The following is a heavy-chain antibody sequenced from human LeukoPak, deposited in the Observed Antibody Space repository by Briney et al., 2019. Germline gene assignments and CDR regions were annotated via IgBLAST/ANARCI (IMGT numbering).Heavy chain of an antibody. D-gene: IGHD1-20*01. CDR2: ISSSSTYT. V-gene: IGHV3-11*06. CDR3: LRDLNWSLDQ. Sequence: TGGSLRLSCVASGFTFNDYYMTWIRQAPGKGLEWVSYISSSSTYTKYADSVKGRFTISRDNAKNTLYLQMNSLRAEDTAVYYCLRDLNWSLDQWGQGTLVTVSS. J-gene: IGHJ4*02. CDR1: GFTFNDYY.